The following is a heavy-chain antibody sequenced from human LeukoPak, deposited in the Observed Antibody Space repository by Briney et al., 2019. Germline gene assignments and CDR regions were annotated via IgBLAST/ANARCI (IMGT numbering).Heavy chain of an antibody. V-gene: IGHV1-69*06. CDR1: GGTFSSYA. Sequence: ASVKVSCKASGGTFSSYAISWVRQAPGQGLEWMGGIIPIFGTANYAQKFQGRVTITADKSTSTAYMELSSLRSEDMAVYYCARVNYYGSGSYYKAPYYYGMDVWGKGTTVTVSS. D-gene: IGHD3-10*01. CDR2: IIPIFGTA. J-gene: IGHJ6*04. CDR3: ARVNYYGSGSYYKAPYYYGMDV.